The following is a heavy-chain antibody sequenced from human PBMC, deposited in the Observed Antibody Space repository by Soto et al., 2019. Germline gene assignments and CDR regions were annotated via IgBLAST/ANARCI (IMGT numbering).Heavy chain of an antibody. V-gene: IGHV3-7*01. CDR3: ARHSFDV. D-gene: IGHD3-3*02. CDR1: GFTFSNYR. J-gene: IGHJ3*01. Sequence: EVQLVESGGGLVQPGGSLRLSCAASGFTFSNYRMNWVRQAPGKGLEWVANIKQDGSEKYYVDSVEGRFTIPRDNAKNSRYLQMNSLRAEDTAVYYFARHSFDVWGQGTMVTVS. CDR2: IKQDGSEK.